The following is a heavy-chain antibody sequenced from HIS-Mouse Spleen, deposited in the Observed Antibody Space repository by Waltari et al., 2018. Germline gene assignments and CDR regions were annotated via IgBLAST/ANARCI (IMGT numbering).Heavy chain of an antibody. CDR1: GFTFSRYG. D-gene: IGHD1-26*01. CDR2: ISYDGSNK. Sequence: QVQLVESGGGVVQPGRSLRLSCAAYGFTFSRYGMHWVRQAPGQGLDWVAVISYDGSNKYYADSVKCRFTISRDNSKNTLYLQMNSLRAEDTAVYYCAKDRGSPLYFDYWGQGTLVTVSS. V-gene: IGHV3-30*18. CDR3: AKDRGSPLYFDY. J-gene: IGHJ4*02.